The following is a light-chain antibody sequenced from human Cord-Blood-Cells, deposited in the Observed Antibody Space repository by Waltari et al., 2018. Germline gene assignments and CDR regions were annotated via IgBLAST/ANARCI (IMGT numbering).Light chain of an antibody. CDR2: DVS. CDR3: SSYTSSSTRV. Sequence: QSALTQPASVSGSPGQSITISCTGNSSDAGGSNYVSWYQQHPGKAPKLMIYDVSNRPSGVSNRFSGSKSGNTASLTISGLQAEDEADYYCSSYTSSSTRVFGTGTKVTVL. J-gene: IGLJ1*01. CDR1: SSDAGGSNY. V-gene: IGLV2-14*01.